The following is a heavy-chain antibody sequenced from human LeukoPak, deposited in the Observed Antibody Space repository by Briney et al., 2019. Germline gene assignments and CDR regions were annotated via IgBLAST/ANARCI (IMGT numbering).Heavy chain of an antibody. CDR3: ARLSPRRDSGFDP. CDR1: GGSITGYY. V-gene: IGHV4-59*08. CDR2: IYYSGST. J-gene: IGHJ5*02. D-gene: IGHD3/OR15-3a*01. Sequence: SETLTLTCTVSGGSITGYYWSWIRQPPGKGLEWIGYIYYSGSTNYNPSLKSRVTISVDTSKNQFSLKLSSVTAADTAVYYCARLSPRRDSGFDPWGQGTLVTVSS.